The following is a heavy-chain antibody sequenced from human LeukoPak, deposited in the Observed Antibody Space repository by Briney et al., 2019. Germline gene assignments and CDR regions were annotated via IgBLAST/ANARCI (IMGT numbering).Heavy chain of an antibody. CDR1: GFTFSSYG. Sequence: PGGSLRLSCAASGFTFSSYGMHWVRQAPGKGLEWEAFIRYDGSNKYYADSVKGRFTISRGNSKNTLYLQMNSLRAEDTAVYYCARVMTTVTAYYYYYMDVWGKGTTVTVSS. V-gene: IGHV3-30*02. J-gene: IGHJ6*03. CDR2: IRYDGSNK. D-gene: IGHD4-17*01. CDR3: ARVMTTVTAYYYYYMDV.